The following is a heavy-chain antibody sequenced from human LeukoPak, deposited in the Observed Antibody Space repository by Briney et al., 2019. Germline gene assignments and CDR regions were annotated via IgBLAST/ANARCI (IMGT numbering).Heavy chain of an antibody. CDR2: IYYSGST. J-gene: IGHJ6*02. V-gene: IGHV4-31*03. D-gene: IGHD4-11*01. CDR1: GGSIRSGDYS. Sequence: SETLSLTCTVSGGSIRSGDYSWNWIRQHPGKGLEWIGYIYYSGSTYYNPSLTSRVTMSVDTSKNQFSLKLSSVTAADTAIYYCARDHTETSSLNFRNYYYYGMDIWGQGTTVIVSS. CDR3: ARDHTETSSLNFRNYYYYGMDI.